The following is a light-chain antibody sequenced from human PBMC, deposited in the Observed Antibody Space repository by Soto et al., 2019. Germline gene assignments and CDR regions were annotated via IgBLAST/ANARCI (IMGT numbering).Light chain of an antibody. CDR3: QQYGSSPWT. CDR2: GAS. V-gene: IGKV3-20*01. CDR1: ESVGSTY. Sequence: EIGLTQSPGTLSLSPGDRATLSCRASESVGSTYVAWYQQKPGQAPRLLIYGASSRATGIPDRFSGSGSGTDFTLTISRLEPEDFAAYYCQQYGSSPWTFGQGTKVDIK. J-gene: IGKJ1*01.